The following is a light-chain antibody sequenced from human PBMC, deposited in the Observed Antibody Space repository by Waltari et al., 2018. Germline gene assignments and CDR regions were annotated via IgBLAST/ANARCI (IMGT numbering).Light chain of an antibody. J-gene: IGLJ3*02. V-gene: IGLV1-47*01. CDR2: RNN. CDR1: TSNIGRNY. Sequence: QSVLTQPPSASGTPGQRVTISCSGSTSNIGRNYVYWYQQVPGTAPKLLVYRNNERPCGVPDRISGSKSGTSASLAISGLRSEDEADYYCATWDGSLTAWVFGGGTKVTVL. CDR3: ATWDGSLTAWV.